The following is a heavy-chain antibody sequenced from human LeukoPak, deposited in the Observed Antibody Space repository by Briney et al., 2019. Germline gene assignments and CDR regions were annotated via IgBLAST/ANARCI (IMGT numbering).Heavy chain of an antibody. CDR3: AISQGSYYDTSGYLGGDY. V-gene: IGHV1-18*01. CDR2: ISAYSGNT. J-gene: IGHJ4*02. D-gene: IGHD3-22*01. CDR1: GYTFTNYG. Sequence: EASVKVSCKASGYTFTNYGIFWVRPAPGQGLEWMGWISAYSGNTNYAQKLQGTVTMTTETSTSTAYMELESLRSDDTAMYYCAISQGSYYDTSGYLGGDYWGQGTLVTVSS.